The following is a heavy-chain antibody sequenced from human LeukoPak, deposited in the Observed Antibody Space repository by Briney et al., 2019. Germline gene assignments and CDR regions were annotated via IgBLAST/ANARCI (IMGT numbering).Heavy chain of an antibody. CDR2: ISAYNGNT. Sequence: ASVKVSCKASGYTFTSYGISWVRQAPGQGLEWMGWISAYNGNTNYAQKLQGRVTMTTDTSTSTAYMELRSLRSDDTAVYYCARDRRPVTRDAFDIWGQGTMVTVSS. V-gene: IGHV1-18*01. CDR1: GYTFTSYG. D-gene: IGHD4-17*01. J-gene: IGHJ3*02. CDR3: ARDRRPVTRDAFDI.